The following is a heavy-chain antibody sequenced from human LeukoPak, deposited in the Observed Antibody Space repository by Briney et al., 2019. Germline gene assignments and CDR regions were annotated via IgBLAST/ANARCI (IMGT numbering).Heavy chain of an antibody. D-gene: IGHD6-19*01. Sequence: SETLSLTCTASGGSISSYYWSWIRQPPGKGLEWIGYIYYSGSTNYNPSLKSRVTISVDTSKNQFSLKLSSVTAADTAVYYCARVSGSSGWYLMLGFDYWGQGTLVTVSS. J-gene: IGHJ4*02. CDR2: IYYSGST. V-gene: IGHV4-59*01. CDR3: ARVSGSSGWYLMLGFDY. CDR1: GGSISSYY.